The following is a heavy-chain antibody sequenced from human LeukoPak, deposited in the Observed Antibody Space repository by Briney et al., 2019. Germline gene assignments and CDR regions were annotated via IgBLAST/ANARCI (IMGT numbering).Heavy chain of an antibody. J-gene: IGHJ1*01. D-gene: IGHD3-3*01. CDR1: GGSFSGYY. Sequence: SETLSLTCAVYGGSFSGYYWSWIRQPPGKGLEWIGEINHSGSTNYNPSLKRRVTISVDTSKNQFSLKLSSVTAADTAVYYCARTRSGYHKYFQHWGQGTLVTVSS. CDR3: ARTRSGYHKYFQH. CDR2: INHSGST. V-gene: IGHV4-34*01.